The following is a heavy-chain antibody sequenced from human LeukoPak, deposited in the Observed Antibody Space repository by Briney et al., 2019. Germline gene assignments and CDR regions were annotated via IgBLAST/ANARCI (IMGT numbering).Heavy chain of an antibody. V-gene: IGHV1-2*02. CDR1: GYTFTGYY. D-gene: IGHD3-10*01. CDR3: ARGRPMVRSRDVLDYQ. Sequence: ASVKVSCKASGYTFTGYYMHWVRQAPGQGLEWMGYINPNNDDTNYEQKFQGRVTMTRDTSISTAYMELSRLRSDDTAVYYCARGRPMVRSRDVLDYQWGQGTLVTVSS. J-gene: IGHJ4*02. CDR2: INPNNDDT.